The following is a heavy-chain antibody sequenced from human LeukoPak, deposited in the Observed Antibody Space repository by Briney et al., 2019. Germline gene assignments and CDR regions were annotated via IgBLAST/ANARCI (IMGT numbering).Heavy chain of an antibody. CDR3: ARDNNMGYDILSGYMPPSAFDI. Sequence: GGSLRLSCAASGFTFSNYWMTWVRQAPGKGLEWVANIKQDGSEKYYVDSVKGQFTISRDNAKNSLYLQMNSLRAEDTAVYYCARDNNMGYDILSGYMPPSAFDIWGQGTTVTVSS. J-gene: IGHJ3*02. V-gene: IGHV3-7*01. CDR1: GFTFSNYW. CDR2: IKQDGSEK. D-gene: IGHD3-9*01.